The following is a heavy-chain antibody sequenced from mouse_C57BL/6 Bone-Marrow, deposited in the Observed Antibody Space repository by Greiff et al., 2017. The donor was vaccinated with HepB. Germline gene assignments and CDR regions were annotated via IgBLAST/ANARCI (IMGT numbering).Heavy chain of an antibody. Sequence: QVHVKQPGAELVKPGASVKLSCKASGYTFTSYWMQWVKQRPGQGLEWIGEIDPSDSYTNYNQKFKGKATLTVDTSSSTAYMQLSSLTSEDSAVYYCARRGYAYWGQGTLVTVSA. J-gene: IGHJ3*01. CDR2: IDPSDSYT. V-gene: IGHV1-50*01. CDR1: GYTFTSYW. CDR3: ARRGYAY.